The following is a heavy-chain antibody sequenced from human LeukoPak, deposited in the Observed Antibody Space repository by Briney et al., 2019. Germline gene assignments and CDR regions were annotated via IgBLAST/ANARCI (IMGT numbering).Heavy chain of an antibody. J-gene: IGHJ6*02. CDR3: AKKKVGAALYYGMDV. V-gene: IGHV3-23*01. CDR1: GFIFSSYA. D-gene: IGHD1-26*01. CDR2: ISSSGGGT. Sequence: GGSLRPSCAASGFIFSSYAVCWVRQAPGKGLEWVSAISSSGGGTYYADSVKGRFTISRDNSKNTLYLQMNSLRAEDTAVYYCAKKKVGAALYYGMDVWGQGTTVTVSS.